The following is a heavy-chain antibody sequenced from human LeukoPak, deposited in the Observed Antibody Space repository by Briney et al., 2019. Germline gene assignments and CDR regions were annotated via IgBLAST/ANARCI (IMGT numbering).Heavy chain of an antibody. CDR2: ISGSGGST. Sequence: GGSLTLSCAVSGFTFSSYAMSWVRQAPGKGLEWVSAISGSGGSTYYADSVKGRFTISRDNSKNTLYLQMNSLRAEDTAVYYCAKEPYSSCWYLDYWGQGTLVTVSS. J-gene: IGHJ4*02. D-gene: IGHD6-19*01. CDR1: GFTFSSYA. V-gene: IGHV3-23*01. CDR3: AKEPYSSCWYLDY.